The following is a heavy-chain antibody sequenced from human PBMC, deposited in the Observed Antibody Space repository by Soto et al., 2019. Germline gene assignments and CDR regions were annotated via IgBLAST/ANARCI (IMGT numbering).Heavy chain of an antibody. CDR1: GFTFSSYA. CDR3: AKGWNYDYYYYGMDV. V-gene: IGHV3-23*01. CDR2: ISGSGGST. J-gene: IGHJ6*02. D-gene: IGHD1-7*01. Sequence: GGSLRLSCAASGFTFSSYAMSWVRQAPGKGLEWVSAISGSGGSTYYADSVKGRFTISRDNSKNTLYLQMNRLRAEDTAVYYCAKGWNYDYYYYGMDVWGQGTTVTVS.